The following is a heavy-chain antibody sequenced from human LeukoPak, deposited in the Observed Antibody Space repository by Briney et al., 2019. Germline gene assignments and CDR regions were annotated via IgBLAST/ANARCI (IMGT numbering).Heavy chain of an antibody. V-gene: IGHV4-4*07. CDR2: IYSSGST. CDR3: ARVAAAHDAFDI. CDR1: DDSITMYY. Sequence: PSETLSLTCSVSDDSITMYYWSWIRQPAGKGLEWIGRIYSSGSTNYNPSLKSRVTISLDTSKNQFSLKLSSVTAADTAVYYCARVAAAHDAFDIWGQGTMVTVSS. J-gene: IGHJ3*02. D-gene: IGHD6-13*01.